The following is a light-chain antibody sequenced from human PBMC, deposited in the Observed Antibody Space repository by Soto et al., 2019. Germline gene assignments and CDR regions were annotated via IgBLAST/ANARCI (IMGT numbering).Light chain of an antibody. CDR1: QRVGTN. V-gene: IGKV3-15*01. CDR2: SAS. J-gene: IGKJ1*01. CDR3: QQYDGWPRT. Sequence: EIVTTQSPATLSVSPGETATLSCRASQRVGTNLAWYQQKPGQAPRLLIYSASTRASGIPDRFSGSGSGTEFTLTISSLQSEDFAFFYCQQYDGWPRTFGQGTK.